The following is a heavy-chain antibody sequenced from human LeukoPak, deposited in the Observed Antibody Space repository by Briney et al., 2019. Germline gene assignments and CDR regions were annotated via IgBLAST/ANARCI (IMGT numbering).Heavy chain of an antibody. CDR3: ARGFHRYNYDSGAYSVY. CDR1: GFIFTSYS. J-gene: IGHJ4*02. CDR2: ISSSSSTI. Sequence: GGSLRLFCAASGFIFTSYSMNWVRQAPGKGLEWISYISSSSSTIYYADSVRGRFTISRDNAKNSLYLQMDSLGTEDTAVYYCARGFHRYNYDSGAYSVYWGQGTLVTVSS. D-gene: IGHD3-22*01. V-gene: IGHV3-48*01.